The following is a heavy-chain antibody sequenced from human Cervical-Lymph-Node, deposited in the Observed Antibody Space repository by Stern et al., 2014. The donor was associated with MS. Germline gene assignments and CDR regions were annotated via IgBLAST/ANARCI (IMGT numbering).Heavy chain of an antibody. V-gene: IGHV1-69*09. CDR1: GGSFSSYT. D-gene: IGHD1-14*01. Sequence: VQLVQSGAEVKKPGSSVKVSCTASGGSFSSYTFNWVRQAPGQGLEWLGRSIPVVGISDYTQRSRGRVTFSADKSTSTAFMELTSLRSEDTALYFCATTNPQTGADDRWGQGTLVIVSS. CDR3: ATTNPQTGADDR. J-gene: IGHJ4*02. CDR2: SIPVVGIS.